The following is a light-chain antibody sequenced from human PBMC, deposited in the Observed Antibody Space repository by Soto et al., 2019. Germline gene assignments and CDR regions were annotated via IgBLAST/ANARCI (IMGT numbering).Light chain of an antibody. J-gene: IGKJ5*01. Sequence: IQLTQSPSSLATSVGDSVTITCRASQSNSNFLNWYQHKPGKAPDLLIYAASTLFSGVPSRFRGSRSGTAFTLTITSLQPQDFATYYCQQSYRAPYTFGQGTRLEIK. CDR2: AAS. V-gene: IGKV1-39*01. CDR3: QQSYRAPYT. CDR1: QSNSNF.